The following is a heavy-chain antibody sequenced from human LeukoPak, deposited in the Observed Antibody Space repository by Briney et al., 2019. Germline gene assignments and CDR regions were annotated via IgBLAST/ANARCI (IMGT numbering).Heavy chain of an antibody. Sequence: SETLSLTCTVSGGSISSGDYYWSWIRQPPGKGLEWIGYIYYSGSTYYNPSLKSRVTISVDTSKNQFSLKLSSVTAADTAVYYCARVSYDYVWRSPRTFDYWGQGTLVTVSS. D-gene: IGHD3-16*01. J-gene: IGHJ4*02. CDR2: IYYSGST. CDR1: GGSISSGDYY. CDR3: ARVSYDYVWRSPRTFDY. V-gene: IGHV4-30-4*01.